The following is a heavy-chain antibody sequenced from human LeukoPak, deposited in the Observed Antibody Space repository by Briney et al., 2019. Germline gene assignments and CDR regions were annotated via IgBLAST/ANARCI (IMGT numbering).Heavy chain of an antibody. Sequence: GASVKVSCKASGFTFTGYYMHWVRQAPGQGLEWMGWINPNSGGTNYAQKFQGRVTMTRDTSISTAYMELSRLRSDDTAVYYCAKDGGGYYPSYYYMDVWGKGTTVTISS. CDR2: INPNSGGT. J-gene: IGHJ6*03. CDR3: AKDGGGYYPSYYYMDV. V-gene: IGHV1-2*02. CDR1: GFTFTGYY. D-gene: IGHD2-15*01.